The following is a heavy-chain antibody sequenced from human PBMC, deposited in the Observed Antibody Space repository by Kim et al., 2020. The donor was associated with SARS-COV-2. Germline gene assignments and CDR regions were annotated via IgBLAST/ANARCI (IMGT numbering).Heavy chain of an antibody. V-gene: IGHV3-23*01. CDR2: ISGSGGTT. Sequence: GGSLRLSCAASGFTFNNYAMSWVRQAPGKGLEWVSAISGSGGTTYYADSVKGRFTISRDNSKNTLYLQMNTLRAEDTAVYYCAKPPSYYASGYYFDYWGQGTLVTVSS. CDR3: AKPPSYYASGYYFDY. J-gene: IGHJ4*02. CDR1: GFTFNNYA. D-gene: IGHD3-10*01.